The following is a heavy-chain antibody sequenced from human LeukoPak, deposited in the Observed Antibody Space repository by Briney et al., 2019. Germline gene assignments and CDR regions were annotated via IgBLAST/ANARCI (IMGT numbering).Heavy chain of an antibody. D-gene: IGHD2-2*01. CDR2: ISYDGNNK. V-gene: IGHV3-30*04. J-gene: IGHJ6*03. CDR1: GFTVSTYA. CDR3: ARQYCSSTSCHHYYYYYMDV. Sequence: PGGSLRLSCAASGFTVSTYAMHCVRQAPGKGLEWVAVISYDGNNKYYADSVKGRVTISRDNSKNTLYLQMNSVRAEDTAVYYCARQYCSSTSCHHYYYYYMDVWGKGTTVTVPS.